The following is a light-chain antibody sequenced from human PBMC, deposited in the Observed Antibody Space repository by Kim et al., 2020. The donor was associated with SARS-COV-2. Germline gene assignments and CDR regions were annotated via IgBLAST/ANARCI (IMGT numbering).Light chain of an antibody. Sequence: SSGGDRVTITCRASQSISSWLAWYQQKPGKAPKLLIYDASSLESGVPSRFSGSGSGTEFTLTISSLQPDDFATYYCQQYNSYSRTFGPGTKVDIK. CDR2: DAS. J-gene: IGKJ3*01. V-gene: IGKV1-5*01. CDR3: QQYNSYSRT. CDR1: QSISSW.